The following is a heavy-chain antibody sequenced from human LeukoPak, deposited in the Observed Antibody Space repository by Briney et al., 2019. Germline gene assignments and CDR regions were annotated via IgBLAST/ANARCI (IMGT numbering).Heavy chain of an antibody. V-gene: IGHV3-21*01. CDR2: ISDSSSYI. J-gene: IGHJ4*02. CDR3: ARADLSGSYFHPHFLDY. Sequence: GGSLRLSCAASGFTFNNYNMNWVRQAPGKGLEWVSSISDSSSYIYYADSVRGRFTISRDNAKNSLYLQMNSLRAENTAMYYCARADLSGSYFHPHFLDYWGQGTLVTVSS. D-gene: IGHD1-26*01. CDR1: GFTFNNYN.